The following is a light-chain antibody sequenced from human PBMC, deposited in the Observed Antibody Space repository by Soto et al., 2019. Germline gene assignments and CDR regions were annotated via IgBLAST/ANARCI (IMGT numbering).Light chain of an antibody. V-gene: IGKV3-20*01. Sequence: EIVLTQSPGTLSLSPGERATLSCRASQSVSSSHLAWYQQKPGQAPRLLISGASSRATGIPDRFTGSGSGTEFTLTISSLQSEDFAVYFCQQYNIWPQTFGQGTKV. J-gene: IGKJ1*01. CDR2: GAS. CDR1: QSVSSSH. CDR3: QQYNIWPQT.